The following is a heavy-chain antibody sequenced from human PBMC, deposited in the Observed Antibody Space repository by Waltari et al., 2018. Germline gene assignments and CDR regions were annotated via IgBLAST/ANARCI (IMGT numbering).Heavy chain of an antibody. CDR3: ARQSYYDESGHD. Sequence: QLELQESGPGLVKPSETLSLTCRVSGGSIRRSGYYWVWIRQPPGKGLAGIGIICYSGTTYYNPSLNSRVTISVDTSKNQFSLKLTSVTASDTAMYFCARQSYYDESGHDWGQGTLVTVSS. CDR1: GGSIRRSGYY. J-gene: IGHJ4*02. D-gene: IGHD3-22*01. V-gene: IGHV4-39*01. CDR2: ICYSGTT.